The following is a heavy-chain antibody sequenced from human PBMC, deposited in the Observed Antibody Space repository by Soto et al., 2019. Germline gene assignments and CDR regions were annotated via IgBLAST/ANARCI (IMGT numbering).Heavy chain of an antibody. J-gene: IGHJ4*02. D-gene: IGHD3-16*01. Sequence: QVQLVESGGGVVQPGRSLRLSCAASGFTFSSYGMHWVRQAPGKGLEWVAVISYDGSNKYYADSVKGRFTISRDNSKNTLYLQMNGLRAEDTAVYYCAKDSSGAQVGGYYFDYWGPGTLVTVSS. V-gene: IGHV3-30*18. CDR3: AKDSSGAQVGGYYFDY. CDR1: GFTFSSYG. CDR2: ISYDGSNK.